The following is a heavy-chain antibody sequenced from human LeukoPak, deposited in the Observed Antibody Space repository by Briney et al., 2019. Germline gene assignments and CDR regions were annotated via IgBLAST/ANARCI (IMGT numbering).Heavy chain of an antibody. Sequence: GGSVTLSCTSSGFTFDDHGMHWVRQGPGKGLEWVALISWDGRSTYYADSVKDRFTISRDNMKRSLYLQLNSLTPGDTADYYCARDRDYEGKFDIDHWGEGTRVTVSS. D-gene: IGHD4-17*01. J-gene: IGHJ4*02. V-gene: IGHV3-43D*04. CDR2: ISWDGRST. CDR3: ARDRDYEGKFDIDH. CDR1: GFTFDDHG.